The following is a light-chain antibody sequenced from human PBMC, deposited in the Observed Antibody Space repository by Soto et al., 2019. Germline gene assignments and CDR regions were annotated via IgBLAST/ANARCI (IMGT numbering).Light chain of an antibody. J-gene: IGLJ3*02. CDR1: SSNIGAGYD. CDR2: GNS. CDR3: QSYDRSLSGSV. V-gene: IGLV1-40*01. Sequence: QSVLTQPPSVSGAPGQRVTISCTGNSSNIGAGYDVHWYQQLPGKAPKLLIFGNSHRPSGVPDRFFGSKSGTSASLAITGLQAEDEAEYYCQSYDRSLSGSVFGGGTKLTVL.